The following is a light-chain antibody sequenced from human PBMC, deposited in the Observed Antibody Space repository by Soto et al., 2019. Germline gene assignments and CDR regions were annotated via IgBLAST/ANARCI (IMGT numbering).Light chain of an antibody. V-gene: IGKV3-15*01. CDR3: HQYGKWPLT. Sequence: EIVMTQSPATLSVSPGERVTLSCRASQSVSVNLAWYQQRPGQAPRLLIHGASTRATGIPARFSGSGSGTEFTLSISSLQSEDLAVYYCHQYGKWPLTFGQGTRLEIK. CDR1: QSVSVN. CDR2: GAS. J-gene: IGKJ5*01.